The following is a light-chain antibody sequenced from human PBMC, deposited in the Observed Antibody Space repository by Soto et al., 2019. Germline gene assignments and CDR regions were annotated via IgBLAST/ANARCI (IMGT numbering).Light chain of an antibody. V-gene: IGLV2-14*03. J-gene: IGLJ2*01. CDR2: DVS. Sequence: QSALTQPASVSGSPGQSIAISCTGTSSDVGGYNYVSWYQQHPGTAPKLIIYDVSYRPSGVSNRFSGSKSGNTASLTISGLQAEDEADYYCSSYTRSSTRVFGGGTQLTVL. CDR1: SSDVGGYNY. CDR3: SSYTRSSTRV.